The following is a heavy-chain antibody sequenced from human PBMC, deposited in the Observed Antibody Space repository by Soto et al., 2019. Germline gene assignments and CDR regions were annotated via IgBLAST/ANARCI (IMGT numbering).Heavy chain of an antibody. CDR3: ARNWNLALVPAAYFDS. CDR2: VYYTGTT. CDR1: NFSVLTSSYY. D-gene: IGHD2-2*01. J-gene: IGHJ4*02. V-gene: IGHV4-39*01. Sequence: SETLSLTGTACNFSVLTSSYYWAWIRQPPGKGLEWVGTVYYTGTTYYNPSLQRRVTISIDTSQNQFSIPPNSVTAADTAVYHCARNWNLALVPAAYFDSWGQGTLVAVSS.